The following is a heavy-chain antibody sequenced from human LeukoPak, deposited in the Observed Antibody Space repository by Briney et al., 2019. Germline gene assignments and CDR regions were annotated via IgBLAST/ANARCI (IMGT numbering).Heavy chain of an antibody. Sequence: SETLSLTCTVSGGSISSSSYYWGWIRQPPGKGLEWIGEINHSGSTNYNPSLKSRVTISVDTSKNQFSLKLSSVTAADTAVYYCARQPGRARWGSKRLWFGDLSWFDPWGQGTLVTVSS. CDR2: INHSGST. CDR1: GGSISSSSYY. J-gene: IGHJ5*02. D-gene: IGHD3-10*01. CDR3: ARQPGRARWGSKRLWFGDLSWFDP. V-gene: IGHV4-39*01.